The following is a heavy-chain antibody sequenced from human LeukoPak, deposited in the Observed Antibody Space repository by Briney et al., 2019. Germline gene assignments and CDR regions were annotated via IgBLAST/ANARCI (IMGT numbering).Heavy chain of an antibody. CDR1: GGSISSSSYY. CDR3: ARLYDGLGYYDSSGYAGFDY. J-gene: IGHJ4*02. Sequence: PSETLSLTCAVSGGSISSSSYYWGWIRQPPGKGLEWIGSIYYSGSTYYNPSLKSRVTISVDTSKNQFSLKLSSVTAADTAVYYCARLYDGLGYYDSSGYAGFDYWGQGTLVTVSS. CDR2: IYYSGST. V-gene: IGHV4-39*01. D-gene: IGHD3-22*01.